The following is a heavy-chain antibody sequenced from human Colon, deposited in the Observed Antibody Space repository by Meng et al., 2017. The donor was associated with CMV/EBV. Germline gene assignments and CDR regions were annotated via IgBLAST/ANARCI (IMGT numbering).Heavy chain of an antibody. CDR3: AKEAAGTTPRQSDY. V-gene: IGHV3-23*01. CDR2: ITGSGGST. J-gene: IGHJ4*02. D-gene: IGHD1-1*01. CDR1: GFTFSSYA. Sequence: ASGFTFSSYAMSWVRQAPGKGLEWVSAITGSGGSTYYADSVKGRFTISRDNSKNTLYLQMSSLSAEDTAVYYCAKEAAGTTPRQSDYWGQGSLVTVSS.